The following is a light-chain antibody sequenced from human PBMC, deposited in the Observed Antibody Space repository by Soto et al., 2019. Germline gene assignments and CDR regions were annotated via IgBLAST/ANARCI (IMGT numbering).Light chain of an antibody. Sequence: DIQMTQSPSTLAASVGDRVTITCRASQSVSSWLAWYQQKPGKAPKLLIYKASSLHSGVPSRFSGSGSGTEFTLTISSLQPDDFATYYCHQYKTYWTLGQGTKVDIK. CDR3: HQYKTYWT. CDR1: QSVSSW. CDR2: KAS. J-gene: IGKJ1*01. V-gene: IGKV1-5*03.